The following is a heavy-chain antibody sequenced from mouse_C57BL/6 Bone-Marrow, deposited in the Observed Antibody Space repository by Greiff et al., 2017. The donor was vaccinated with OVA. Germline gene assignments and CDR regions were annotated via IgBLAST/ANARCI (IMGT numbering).Heavy chain of an antibody. CDR2: IDPSDSYT. J-gene: IGHJ1*03. V-gene: IGHV1-50*01. CDR1: GYTFTSYW. D-gene: IGHD1-1*01. CDR3: ARRGYYGSRDFGV. Sequence: QVQLQQPGAELVKPGASVKLSCKASGYTFTSYWMQWVKQRPGQGLEWIGEIDPSDSYTNYNQKFKGKATLTVDTSSSTAYMQLSRLTSEDSAVYYCARRGYYGSRDFGVWGTGTTVTVSS.